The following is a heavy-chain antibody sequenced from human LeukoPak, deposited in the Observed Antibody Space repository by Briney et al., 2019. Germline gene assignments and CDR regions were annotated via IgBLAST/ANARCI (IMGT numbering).Heavy chain of an antibody. CDR3: ARAGTPGSVDY. J-gene: IGHJ4*02. V-gene: IGHV3-7*01. Sequence: PGGSLRLSCAASGFTFSSHWMNWVRQAPGKGLEWVANIKQDGSEKYYVDSVKGRFTISRDNAKNSLYLQMNSLRAEDTAVYYCARAGTPGSVDYWGQGTLVTVSS. CDR2: IKQDGSEK. CDR1: GFTFSSHW. D-gene: IGHD3-10*01.